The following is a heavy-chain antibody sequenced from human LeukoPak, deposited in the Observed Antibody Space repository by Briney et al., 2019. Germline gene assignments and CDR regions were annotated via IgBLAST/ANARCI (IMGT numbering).Heavy chain of an antibody. V-gene: IGHV3-30*02. Sequence: GGSLRLSCAASGFTFSGNGMHWVRQAPGKGLEWVAFIRYDGTDKYYIDSVKGRFTISRDNSKNTLYLQMNSLRVEDTAVYYCAKGVDYDFWSGYLDWGQGTLVTVSS. CDR2: IRYDGTDK. CDR3: AKGVDYDFWSGYLD. CDR1: GFTFSGNG. J-gene: IGHJ4*02. D-gene: IGHD3-3*01.